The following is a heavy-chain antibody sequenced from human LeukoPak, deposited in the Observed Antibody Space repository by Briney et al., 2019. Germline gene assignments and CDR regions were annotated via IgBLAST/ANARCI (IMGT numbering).Heavy chain of an antibody. CDR2: ITSGGST. Sequence: GGSLRLSCAGSGFIVSSDYMSWVRQAPGKGLEWVSLITSGGSTYYADSVKGRFTISRDNSKNTLYLQMNSLRAEDTAVYYCARDTGWGQGTLVTVSS. CDR1: GFIVSSDY. CDR3: ARDTG. D-gene: IGHD2-8*02. V-gene: IGHV3-53*01. J-gene: IGHJ4*02.